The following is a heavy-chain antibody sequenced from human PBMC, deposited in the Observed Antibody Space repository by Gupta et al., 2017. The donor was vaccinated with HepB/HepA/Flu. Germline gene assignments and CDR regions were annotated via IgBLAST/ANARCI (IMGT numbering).Heavy chain of an antibody. V-gene: IGHV3-49*04. Sequence: EVQLVESGGGLVQPGRSLRLSCTASGFTFGDYAMSWVRQAPGKGLEWVGFIRSKAYGGTTEYAASVKGRFTISRDDSKSIAYLQMNSLKTEDTAVYYCTRDQFRCGGDCYSEDAFDIWGQGTMVTVSS. CDR1: GFTFGDYA. D-gene: IGHD2-21*02. J-gene: IGHJ3*02. CDR2: IRSKAYGGTT. CDR3: TRDQFRCGGDCYSEDAFDI.